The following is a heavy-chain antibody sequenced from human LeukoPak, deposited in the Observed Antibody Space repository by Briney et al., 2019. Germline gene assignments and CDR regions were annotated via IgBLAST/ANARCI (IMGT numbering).Heavy chain of an antibody. D-gene: IGHD1-1*01. CDR1: GYTFTGYY. J-gene: IGHJ4*01. Sequence: ASVKVSCKASGYTFTGYYIHWERQAPGQGLGLVGGCSAYNGNTNNGHKLQGRVTMTTTTSRSTAYMELSRLKSDDTAVYYCARGGSSLWRTPNDDYWGQGTLVTVSS. CDR2: CSAYNGNT. CDR3: ARGGSSLWRTPNDDY. V-gene: IGHV1-18*04.